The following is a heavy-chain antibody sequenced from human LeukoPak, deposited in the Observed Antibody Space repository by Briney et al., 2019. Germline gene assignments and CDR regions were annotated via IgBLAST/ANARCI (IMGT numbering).Heavy chain of an antibody. CDR2: MNPNSGNT. CDR1: GYTFTSYD. J-gene: IGHJ6*03. Sequence: ASVKVSCKASGYTFTSYDINWVRQATGQGLEWMGWMNPNSGNTGYAQKFQGRVTMTRNTSISTAYMELSSLRSEDTAVYYCARGLTIWFGDSDYYYYYMDVWGKGTTVTVSS. D-gene: IGHD3-10*01. V-gene: IGHV1-8*01. CDR3: ARGLTIWFGDSDYYYYYMDV.